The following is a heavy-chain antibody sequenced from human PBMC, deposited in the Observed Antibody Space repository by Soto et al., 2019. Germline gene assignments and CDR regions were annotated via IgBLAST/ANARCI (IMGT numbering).Heavy chain of an antibody. J-gene: IGHJ3*02. Sequence: PSETLSLTCTVSGGSISSSSYYWGWIRQPPGKGLEWIGSIYYSGSTYYNPSLKSRGTISVDTSKNQFSLKLSSVTAADTAVYYCASLYYYGSGSYNAFDIWGQGTMVTVS. CDR1: GGSISSSSYY. D-gene: IGHD3-10*01. CDR2: IYYSGST. CDR3: ASLYYYGSGSYNAFDI. V-gene: IGHV4-39*01.